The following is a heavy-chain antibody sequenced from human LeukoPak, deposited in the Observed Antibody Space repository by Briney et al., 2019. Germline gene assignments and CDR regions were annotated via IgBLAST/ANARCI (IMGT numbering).Heavy chain of an antibody. Sequence: GASVKVSCKASGYTFTGYYMHWVRQAPGQWLEWMGWINPNSGGTNYAQKFQGWVTMTRDTSISTAYMELSRLRSDDTAVYYCARELRGITMVRGVTQKPYYYYGMDVWGQGTTVTVSS. CDR3: ARELRGITMVRGVTQKPYYYYGMDV. CDR2: INPNSGGT. J-gene: IGHJ6*02. CDR1: GYTFTGYY. V-gene: IGHV1-2*04. D-gene: IGHD3-10*01.